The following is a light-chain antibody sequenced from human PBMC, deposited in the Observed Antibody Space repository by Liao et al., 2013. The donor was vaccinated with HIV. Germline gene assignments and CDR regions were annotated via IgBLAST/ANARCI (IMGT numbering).Light chain of an antibody. Sequence: SYELTQPPSVSAAPGKTAMITCGGENVGSRSVHWYQQKPGQAPVMVISYEADRPSGIPERFSGSKSGNTATLTISRVGGRGVRPTFTCQVWDRGSDHLVFGGGTELTV. CDR1: NVGSRS. J-gene: IGLJ2*01. V-gene: IGLV3-21*04. CDR3: QVWDRGSDHLV. CDR2: YEA.